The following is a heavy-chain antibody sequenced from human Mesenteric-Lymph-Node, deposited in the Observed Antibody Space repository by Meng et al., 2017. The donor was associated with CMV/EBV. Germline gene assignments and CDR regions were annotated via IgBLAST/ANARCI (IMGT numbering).Heavy chain of an antibody. J-gene: IGHJ6*02. V-gene: IGHV4-61*05. CDR3: ARGLQRYCSSTSCYRYGMDV. Sequence: GSLRLSCSVSGGSISSSSYYWGWIRQPPGKGLEYIGNIYHSGSTNYNPSLKSRVTISLDTSKNQFSLKLSSVTAADTAVYYCARGLQRYCSSTSCYRYGMDVWGQGTTVTVSS. D-gene: IGHD2-2*01. CDR2: IYHSGST. CDR1: GGSISSSSYY.